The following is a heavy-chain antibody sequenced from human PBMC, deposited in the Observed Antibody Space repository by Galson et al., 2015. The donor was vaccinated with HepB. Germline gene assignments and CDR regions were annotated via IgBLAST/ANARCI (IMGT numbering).Heavy chain of an antibody. D-gene: IGHD2-15*01. V-gene: IGHV1-18*04. CDR2: ISAYNGNT. Sequence: SVKVSCKASGYTFTSYGISWVRQAPGQGLEWMGWISAYNGNTNYAQKLQGRVTMTTDTSTSTAYMELRSLRSDDTAVYYCARNLEVVVAATLDYYYYYGMDVWGQGATVTVSS. CDR1: GYTFTSYG. CDR3: ARNLEVVVAATLDYYYYYGMDV. J-gene: IGHJ6*02.